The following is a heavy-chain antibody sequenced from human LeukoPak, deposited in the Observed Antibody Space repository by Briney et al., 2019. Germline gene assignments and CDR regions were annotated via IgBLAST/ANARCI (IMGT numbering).Heavy chain of an antibody. Sequence: ASVKVSCKASGYTFTSYYIHWVRQAPGQGLEWMGWINPNSGGTNYAQKFQGRVTMTRDTSISTAYMELSRLRSDDTAVYYCAREKAAAGYYFDYWGQGTLVTVSS. V-gene: IGHV1-2*02. CDR2: INPNSGGT. J-gene: IGHJ4*02. D-gene: IGHD6-13*01. CDR3: AREKAAAGYYFDY. CDR1: GYTFTSYY.